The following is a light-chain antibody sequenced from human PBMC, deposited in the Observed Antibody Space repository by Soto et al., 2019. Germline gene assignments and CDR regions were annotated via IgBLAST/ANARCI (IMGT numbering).Light chain of an antibody. CDR1: QSFSSSY. CDR3: QEYGSSRT. J-gene: IGKJ1*01. CDR2: GAS. Sequence: EIVLTQSPGTLSLSPGERATLSCRASQSFSSSYLAWYRQKPGQAPRLLIYGASSRATGIPDRFSGSGSGTDFTLTISRLEPEDFAVYYCQEYGSSRTFGQGTKVEIK. V-gene: IGKV3-20*01.